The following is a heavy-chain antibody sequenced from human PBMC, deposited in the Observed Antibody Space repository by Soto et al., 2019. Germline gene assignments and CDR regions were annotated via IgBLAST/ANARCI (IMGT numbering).Heavy chain of an antibody. V-gene: IGHV4-31*03. CDR3: ARGQSRLGIRAPVDY. J-gene: IGHJ4*02. Sequence: PSETLSLSCTVSGGSISSGGYYWSWIRQHPGKGLEWIGYIYYSGSTYYKPSLKSRISISVDTSKNQFSLKLSSVTAADTAVYYCARGQSRLGIRAPVDYWGQGTLVTVSS. D-gene: IGHD7-27*01. CDR2: IYYSGST. CDR1: GGSISSGGYY.